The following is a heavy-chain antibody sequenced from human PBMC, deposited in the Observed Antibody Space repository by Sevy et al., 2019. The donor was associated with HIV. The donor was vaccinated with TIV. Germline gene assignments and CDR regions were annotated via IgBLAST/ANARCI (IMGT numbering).Heavy chain of an antibody. V-gene: IGHV3-30*04. J-gene: IGHJ6*02. CDR3: ARVNQMGRGVSYYYYYGMDV. CDR2: ISYDGSNK. Sequence: GGSLRLSCAASGFTFSSYAMHWVRQAPGKGLEWVAVISYDGSNKYYANSGKGRFTISRDNSKNTLYLQMNSLRAEDTAVYDWARVNQMGRGVSYYYYYGMDVWGQGTTVTVSS. CDR1: GFTFSSYA. D-gene: IGHD3-10*01.